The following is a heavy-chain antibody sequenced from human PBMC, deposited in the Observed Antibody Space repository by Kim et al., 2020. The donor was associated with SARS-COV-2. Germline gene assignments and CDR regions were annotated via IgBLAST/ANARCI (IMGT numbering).Heavy chain of an antibody. CDR3: ARRGAKGWGYYYYYGMDV. CDR1: GFTFSSYG. J-gene: IGHJ6*02. Sequence: GGSLRLSCAASGFTFSSYGMHWVRQAPGKGLEWVAVISYDGSNKYYADSVKGRFTISRDNSKNTLYLQMNSLRAEDTAVYYCARRGAKGWGYYYYYGMDVWGQGTTVTVSS. CDR2: ISYDGSNK. V-gene: IGHV3-30*03. D-gene: IGHD6-19*01.